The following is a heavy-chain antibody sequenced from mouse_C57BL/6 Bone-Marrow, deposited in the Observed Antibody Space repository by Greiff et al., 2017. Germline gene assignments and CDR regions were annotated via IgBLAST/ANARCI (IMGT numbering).Heavy chain of an antibody. V-gene: IGHV2-5*01. CDR1: GFSLTSYG. Sequence: VKLMESGPGLVQPSQCLSITCTVSGFSLTSYGVHWVRQSPGKGLEWLGVIWSGGSTDYNAAFMSRLSITKDNSKSQAFFKMNSLQADDTAKYYCAKSYFYYWGQGTTLTVSS. CDR2: IWSGGST. J-gene: IGHJ2*01. CDR3: AKSYFYY.